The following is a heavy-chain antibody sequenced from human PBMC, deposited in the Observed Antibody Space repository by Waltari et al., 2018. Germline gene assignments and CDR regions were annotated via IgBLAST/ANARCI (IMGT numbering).Heavy chain of an antibody. CDR1: GFTFSGFS. V-gene: IGHV3-48*04. D-gene: IGHD5-12*01. CDR3: VRGWLENTFDI. Sequence: EVQVVESGGGLVHPGGSLRLSCAASGFTFSGFSMSWVRQSPGKGRVLLSFISPGLTPIYYADSVKGRFTISTDNSRNSLYLQMNSLRTEDTAVYYCVRGWLENTFDIWGRGTLVTVSS. J-gene: IGHJ3*02. CDR2: ISPGLTPI.